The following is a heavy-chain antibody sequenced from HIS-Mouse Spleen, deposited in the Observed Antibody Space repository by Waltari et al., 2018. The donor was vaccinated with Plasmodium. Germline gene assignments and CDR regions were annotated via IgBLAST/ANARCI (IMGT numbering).Heavy chain of an antibody. J-gene: IGHJ2*01. CDR1: GGSFSGYY. CDR3: ARGLRGHYWYFDL. D-gene: IGHD3-10*01. CDR2: INHRGSN. Sequence: QVQLHQWGAGLLKPSETLSLTCAVYGGSFSGYYWRWIRQPPGKGLEWIGEINHRGSNNYNPSLKGRVNISGDTSKNQFSLKLSSVTAADTAVYYCARGLRGHYWYFDLWGRGTLVTVSS. V-gene: IGHV4-34*01.